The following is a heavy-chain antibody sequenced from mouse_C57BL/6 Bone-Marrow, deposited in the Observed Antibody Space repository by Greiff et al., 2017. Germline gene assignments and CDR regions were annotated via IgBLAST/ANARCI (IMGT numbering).Heavy chain of an antibody. V-gene: IGHV3-6*01. CDR1: GYSLTSGYY. J-gene: IGHJ2*01. D-gene: IGHD1-1*01. Sequence: VQVVESGPGLVKPSQSLSLTCSVTGYSLTSGYYWNWIRQFPGNKLEWIGYISYDGSNNYNPSLKNRISITRDTSKNKFFLKLTSVTTEYTAKYYCARDRVYYDGSSHFDYWGQGTTLTVSS. CDR3: ARDRVYYDGSSHFDY. CDR2: ISYDGSN.